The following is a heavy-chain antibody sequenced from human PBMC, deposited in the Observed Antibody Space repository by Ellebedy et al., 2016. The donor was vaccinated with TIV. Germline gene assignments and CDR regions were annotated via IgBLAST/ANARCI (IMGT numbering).Heavy chain of an antibody. CDR1: GGSISSSNW. D-gene: IGHD1-26*01. J-gene: IGHJ4*02. CDR3: ARLVGATLRYYFDY. V-gene: IGHV4-4*02. Sequence: SETLSLTXAVSGGSISSSNWWSWVRQPPGKGLEWIGEIYHSGSTNYNPSLKSRVTISVDKSKNQFSLKLSSVTAADTAVYYCARLVGATLRYYFDYWGQGTLVTVSS. CDR2: IYHSGST.